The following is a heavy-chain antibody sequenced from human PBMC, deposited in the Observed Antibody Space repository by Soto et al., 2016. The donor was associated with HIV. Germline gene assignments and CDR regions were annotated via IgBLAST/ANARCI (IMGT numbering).Heavy chain of an antibody. CDR2: IYSGGIT. CDR1: GFTVSINY. CDR3: ARDRRDYYGSGPAYTGMDV. V-gene: IGHV3-66*01. D-gene: IGHD3-10*01. Sequence: EVQLVESGGGLVQPGGSLRLSCAVSGFTVSINYMTWVRQAPGKGLEWVSVIYSGGITYYADSVKGRFTTSRDNSKNTLYLQMNSLGAEDTAVYYCARDRRDYYGSGPAYTGMDVWGQGTTVTVSS. J-gene: IGHJ6*02.